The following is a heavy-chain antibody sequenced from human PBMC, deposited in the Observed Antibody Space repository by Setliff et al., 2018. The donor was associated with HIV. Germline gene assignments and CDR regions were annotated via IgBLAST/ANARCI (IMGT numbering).Heavy chain of an antibody. J-gene: IGHJ6*04. Sequence: GASVKVSCKASGDNFNSHSISWVRQAPGQGLEWMGGIVPIFGTPNYEQKSKGRLTITADESTSTVYIELSSLRSEDTAVYFCARDSRYIVVVIAPEPEPYYYYGMDVWGEGTTVTVSS. CDR3: ARDSRYIVVVIAPEPEPYYYYGMDV. CDR2: IVPIFGTP. CDR1: GDNFNSHS. D-gene: IGHD2-15*01. V-gene: IGHV1-69*13.